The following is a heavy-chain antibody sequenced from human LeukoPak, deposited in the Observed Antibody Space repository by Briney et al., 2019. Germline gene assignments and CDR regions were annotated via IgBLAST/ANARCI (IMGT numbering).Heavy chain of an antibody. J-gene: IGHJ5*02. Sequence: GASVKVSCKASGYTFTNYHMHWVRQAPGQGLEWMGITNPSDDSTKYAQKFQGRVTLTRDTSTSTVYMEVSSLRPEDTAVYYCARDFQSDFWSGYLNHWGQGTLVTVSS. D-gene: IGHD3-3*01. V-gene: IGHV1-46*01. CDR1: GYTFTNYH. CDR2: TNPSDDST. CDR3: ARDFQSDFWSGYLNH.